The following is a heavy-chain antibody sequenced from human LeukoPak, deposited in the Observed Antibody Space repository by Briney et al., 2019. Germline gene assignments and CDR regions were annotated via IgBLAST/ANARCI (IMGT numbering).Heavy chain of an antibody. CDR2: ISYDGSNK. CDR1: GFTFSSYG. D-gene: IGHD2-21*01. J-gene: IGHJ4*02. CDR3: AKGGGLGLLLYYFDY. V-gene: IGHV3-30*18. Sequence: GGSLRLSCAASGFTFSSYGMHWVRQAPGKGLEWVAVISYDGSNKYYADSVKGRFTISRDNSKNTLYLQMNSLRAEDTAVYYCAKGGGLGLLLYYFDYWGQGTLVTVSS.